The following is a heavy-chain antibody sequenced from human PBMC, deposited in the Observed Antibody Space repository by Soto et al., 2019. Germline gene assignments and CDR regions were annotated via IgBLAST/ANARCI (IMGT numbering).Heavy chain of an antibody. V-gene: IGHV3-7*03. Sequence: GGSLRLSCAVSGFSFGSYWMSWVRQAPGKGLEWLASIKDDGSERYYLDSVKGRFTISRDNAKDSLSLQMNSLRGEDTAFYYCARDVGPVTIFGEALSGYFDFWGQGTLVTVSS. CDR1: GFSFGSYW. CDR3: ARDVGPVTIFGEALSGYFDF. CDR2: IKDDGSER. J-gene: IGHJ4*02. D-gene: IGHD3-3*01.